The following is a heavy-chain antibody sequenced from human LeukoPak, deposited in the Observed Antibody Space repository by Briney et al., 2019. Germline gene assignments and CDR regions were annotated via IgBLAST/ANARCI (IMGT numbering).Heavy chain of an antibody. J-gene: IGHJ4*02. CDR1: GFSFSSYS. V-gene: IGHV3-48*02. CDR2: INSSSSII. CDR3: ARVNDATGSMGY. Sequence: PGGSLRLSCAASGFSFSSYSMNWVRQAPGKGLEWVSYINSSSSIIYYADSVEGRFTISRDNGKNSLYLQMNSLRDEDTAVYYCARVNDATGSMGYWGQGTLVTVSS. D-gene: IGHD3-9*01.